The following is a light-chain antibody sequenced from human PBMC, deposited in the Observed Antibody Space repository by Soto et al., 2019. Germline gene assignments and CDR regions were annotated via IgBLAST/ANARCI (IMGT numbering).Light chain of an antibody. CDR1: SSDIGTYNY. V-gene: IGLV2-14*01. J-gene: IGLJ1*01. CDR2: DVS. Sequence: QSALTQPASVSGSPGQSITISCTGTSSDIGTYNYVSWYQQHPGKAPELIIYDVSNRPSGVSDRFSGSKSGNTASLTVSGLQAEDEGDYYCNSFTSATSTTPYVFGTGTKVTVL. CDR3: NSFTSATSTTPYV.